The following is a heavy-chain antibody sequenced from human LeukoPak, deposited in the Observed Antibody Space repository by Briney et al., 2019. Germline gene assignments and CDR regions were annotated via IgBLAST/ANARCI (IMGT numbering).Heavy chain of an antibody. V-gene: IGHV1-18*01. CDR1: GYTFTNYV. CDR2: ISGYNDNT. CDR3: ARLGYYDILTGPRYFDY. D-gene: IGHD3-9*01. Sequence: ASVKVSCKCSGYTFTNYVISWVRQAPGQGLEWMGWISGYNDNTNYAQKLQGRVTMTTDTFTSTAYMELRSLRSDDTAVYYCARLGYYDILTGPRYFDYWGQGTLVTVSS. J-gene: IGHJ4*02.